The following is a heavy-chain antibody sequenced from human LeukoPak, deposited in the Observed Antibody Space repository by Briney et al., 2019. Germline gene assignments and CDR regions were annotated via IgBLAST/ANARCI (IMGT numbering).Heavy chain of an antibody. CDR3: ARDYDGYADY. Sequence: PGGSLRLSCAASGFIVSSNSMTWVRQAPGKGLEWVSPIYSGDNTYYADSVKGRFTISRDNSKNTLYLQMNSLRAEDTAVYYCARDYDGYADYWGQGTLVTVSS. CDR2: IYSGDNT. D-gene: IGHD5-24*01. CDR1: GFIVSSNS. J-gene: IGHJ4*02. V-gene: IGHV3-66*01.